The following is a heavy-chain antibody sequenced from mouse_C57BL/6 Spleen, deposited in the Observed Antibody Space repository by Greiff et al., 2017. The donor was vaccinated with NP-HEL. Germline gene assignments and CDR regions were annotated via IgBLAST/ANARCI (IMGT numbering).Heavy chain of an antibody. Sequence: EVNVVESGGGLVQPKGSLKLSCAASGFSFNTYAMNWVRQAPGKGLEWVARIRSKSNNYATYYADSVKDRFTISRDDSESMLYLQMNNLKTEDTAMYYCVRHDGGAFDYWGQGTTLTVSS. V-gene: IGHV10-1*01. D-gene: IGHD2-3*01. CDR1: GFSFNTYA. CDR3: VRHDGGAFDY. J-gene: IGHJ2*01. CDR2: IRSKSNNYAT.